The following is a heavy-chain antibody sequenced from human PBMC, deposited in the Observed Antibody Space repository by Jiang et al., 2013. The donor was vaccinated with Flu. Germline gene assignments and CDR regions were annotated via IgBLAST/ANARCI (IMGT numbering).Heavy chain of an antibody. CDR2: IYWDDDK. D-gene: IGHD3-22*01. CDR1: GFSLSVGGVG. J-gene: IGHJ4*02. Sequence: KPTQTLTLTCTFSGFSLSVGGVGVGWIRQPPGKALEWLAVIYWDDDKHYSPSLRNRLSINKDTSKNQVVLTVTNVDPVDTGTYFCAHRLLDYDNIGYPFDYWGQGTPSLSPQ. V-gene: IGHV2-5*02. CDR3: AHRLLDYDNIGYPFDY.